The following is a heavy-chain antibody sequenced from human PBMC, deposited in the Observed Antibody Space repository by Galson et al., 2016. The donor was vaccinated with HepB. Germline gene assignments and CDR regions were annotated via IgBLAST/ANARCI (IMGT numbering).Heavy chain of an antibody. CDR1: GFTFSGSA. J-gene: IGHJ4*02. Sequence: SLRLSCAASGFTFSGSAIHWVRQASGKGLEWVGRIRSEPNNYATAYAASVKGRFTVSRDDSKNTVYLQMNSLKTEDTAVYYCTRRTYYYDRSGYSPFDYWGQGTLVTVSS. V-gene: IGHV3-73*01. D-gene: IGHD3-22*01. CDR2: IRSEPNNYAT. CDR3: TRRTYYYDRSGYSPFDY.